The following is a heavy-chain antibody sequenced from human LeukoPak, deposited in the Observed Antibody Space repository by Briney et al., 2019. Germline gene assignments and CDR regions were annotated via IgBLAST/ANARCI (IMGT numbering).Heavy chain of an antibody. D-gene: IGHD3-22*01. CDR2: ISYDGSNK. V-gene: IGHV3-30-3*01. CDR1: GFTFSSYA. Sequence: GGSLRLSCAASGFTFSSYAMHRVRQAPGKGLEWVAVISYDGSNKYYADSVKGRFTISRDNSKNTLYLQMNSLRAEDTAVYYCARGENYYDSTGYFDYWGQGTLVTVSS. J-gene: IGHJ4*02. CDR3: ARGENYYDSTGYFDY.